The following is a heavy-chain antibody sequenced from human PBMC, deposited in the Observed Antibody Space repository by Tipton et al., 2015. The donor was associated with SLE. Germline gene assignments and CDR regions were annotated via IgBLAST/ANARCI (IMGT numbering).Heavy chain of an antibody. V-gene: IGHV4-38-2*02. D-gene: IGHD1-1*01. CDR2: IYHSGST. J-gene: IGHJ6*03. CDR3: ARAPRTAGWDYYYYYMDV. Sequence: TLSLTCTVSGYSISSGYYWGWIRQPPGKGLEWIGSIYHSGSTYYNPSLKSRVTISVGTSKNQFSLKLSSVTAADTAVYYCARAPRTAGWDYYYYYMDVWGKGTTVTVSS. CDR1: GYSISSGYY.